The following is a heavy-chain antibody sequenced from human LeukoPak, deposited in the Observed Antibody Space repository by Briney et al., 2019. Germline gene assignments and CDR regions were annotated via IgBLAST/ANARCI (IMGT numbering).Heavy chain of an antibody. Sequence: GGSLRLSCAASGFTFSGYWMSWIRQAPGKGLEWVANIKQDGSEKYYVDSVKGRFTISRDNAKNSLYLHMNSVRAEDTAVYHCARGRSDFWSGARYWGQATLVTVSS. J-gene: IGHJ4*02. D-gene: IGHD3-3*01. CDR2: IKQDGSEK. CDR3: ARGRSDFWSGARY. CDR1: GFTFSGYW. V-gene: IGHV3-7*01.